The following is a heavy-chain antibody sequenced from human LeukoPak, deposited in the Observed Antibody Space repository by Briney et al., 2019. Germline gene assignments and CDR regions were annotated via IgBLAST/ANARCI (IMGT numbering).Heavy chain of an antibody. J-gene: IGHJ5*02. D-gene: IGHD3-3*01. V-gene: IGHV1-8*03. CDR1: GYTFTSYD. Sequence: GASVKVSCKASGYTFTSYDINWVRQATGLGLEWMGWMNPNSGNTGYAQKFQGRVTITRNTSISTAYMELSSLRSDDTAVYYCARVLGGYNWFDPWGQGTLVTVSS. CDR2: MNPNSGNT. CDR3: ARVLGGYNWFDP.